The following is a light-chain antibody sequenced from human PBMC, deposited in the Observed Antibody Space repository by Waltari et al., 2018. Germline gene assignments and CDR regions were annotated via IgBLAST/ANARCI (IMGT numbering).Light chain of an antibody. Sequence: DIRMTQSPSILSASVGDRVTITCRASQSISNWLAWYQQKPGKAPKLLIFKTSSLESGVPSRFSGRGSGTDFTLTISSLQPEDYATYYCQQYYSYPRTFGQGTKVEIK. J-gene: IGKJ1*01. V-gene: IGKV1-5*03. CDR2: KTS. CDR1: QSISNW. CDR3: QQYYSYPRT.